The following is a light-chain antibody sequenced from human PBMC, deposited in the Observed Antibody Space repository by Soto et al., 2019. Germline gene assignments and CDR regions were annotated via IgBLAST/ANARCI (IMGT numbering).Light chain of an antibody. J-gene: IGLJ1*01. CDR1: SSNIGSNY. CDR3: AAWDDSLSGYV. Sequence: QSVLTQPPSASGTPGQRGTISFSGSSSNIGSNYVYWYQQLPGTAPKLLIYRNNQQPSGVPDRFSGSKSGTSASLAISGLRSEDEADYYCAAWDDSLSGYVFGTGTKLTVL. V-gene: IGLV1-47*01. CDR2: RNN.